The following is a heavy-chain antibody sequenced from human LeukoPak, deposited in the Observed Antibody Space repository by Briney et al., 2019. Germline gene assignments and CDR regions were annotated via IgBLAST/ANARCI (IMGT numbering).Heavy chain of an antibody. V-gene: IGHV1-18*01. CDR3: ARDPVAAAGRLSWFDP. Sequence: ASVKVSCKASGYTFTSYGISWVRQAPGQGLEWMGWISAYNGNTNYAQKLQGRVTMTTDTSTSTAYMELSRLRSDDTAVYYCARDPVAAAGRLSWFDPWGQGTLVTVSS. D-gene: IGHD6-13*01. J-gene: IGHJ5*02. CDR1: GYTFTSYG. CDR2: ISAYNGNT.